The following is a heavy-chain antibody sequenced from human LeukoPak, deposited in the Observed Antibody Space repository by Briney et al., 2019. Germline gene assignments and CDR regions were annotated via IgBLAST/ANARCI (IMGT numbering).Heavy chain of an antibody. CDR3: ARGSPYYYGMDV. V-gene: IGHV1-69*04. J-gene: IGHJ6*02. CDR1: GGTFSSYA. Sequence: SVKVSCKAAGGTFSSYAISWVRQAPGQGLEWMGRIIPILGIANYAQKFQGRVTITADKSTSTAYMELSSLRSEDTAVYYCARGSPYYYGMDVWGQGTTVTVSS. CDR2: IIPILGIA.